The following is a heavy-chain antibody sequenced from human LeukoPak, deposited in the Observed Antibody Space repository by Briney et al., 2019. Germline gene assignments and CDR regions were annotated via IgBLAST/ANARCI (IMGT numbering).Heavy chain of an antibody. J-gene: IGHJ3*02. D-gene: IGHD3-10*01. CDR1: GGTFSSYA. CDR2: IIPIFGTA. CDR3: ARDAPYYYGSGSHRDAFDI. Sequence: SVKVSCKASGGTFSSYAISWVRQAPGQGLEWMGGIIPIFGTANYAQKFQGRVTITTDESTSTAYMELSSLRSEDTAVYYCARDAPYYYGSGSHRDAFDIWGQGTMVTVSS. V-gene: IGHV1-69*05.